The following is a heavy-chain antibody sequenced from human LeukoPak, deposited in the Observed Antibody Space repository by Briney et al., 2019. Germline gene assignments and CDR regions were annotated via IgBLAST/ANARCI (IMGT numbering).Heavy chain of an antibody. D-gene: IGHD3-10*01. CDR3: ARDSSGSGSYPTPDY. J-gene: IGHJ4*02. V-gene: IGHV3-30-3*01. CDR2: ISYDGSNK. Sequence: GGSLRLSCAASGFTFSSYAMHWVRQAPGKGLEWVAVISYDGSNKYYADSVKGRFTISRDNSKNTLYLQMNSLRAEDTAVYYCARDSSGSGSYPTPDYWGQRTLVTVSS. CDR1: GFTFSSYA.